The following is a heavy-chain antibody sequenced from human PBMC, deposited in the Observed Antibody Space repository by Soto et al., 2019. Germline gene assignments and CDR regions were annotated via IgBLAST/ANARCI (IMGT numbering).Heavy chain of an antibody. CDR1: GGTFSSYA. CDR3: ARGEAGYSYGPYYYYGMDV. Sequence: QVQLVQSGAEVKKPGSSVKVSCKASGGTFSSYAISWVRQAPGQGLEWMGGIIPIFGTANYAQKFQGRVTITADESTSTAYMELSSLRSEDTAVYYCARGEAGYSYGPYYYYGMDVWGQGTTVTVSS. V-gene: IGHV1-69*01. CDR2: IIPIFGTA. J-gene: IGHJ6*02. D-gene: IGHD5-18*01.